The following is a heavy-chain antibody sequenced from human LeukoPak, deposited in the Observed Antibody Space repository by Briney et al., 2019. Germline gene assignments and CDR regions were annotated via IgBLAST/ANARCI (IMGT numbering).Heavy chain of an antibody. CDR3: ARDSAAFDI. J-gene: IGHJ3*02. V-gene: IGHV4-39*07. Sequence: SETLSLTCTVSGGSISSSSYYWGWIRQPPGKGLEWIGSIYYSGSTYYNPSLKSRVTISVDTSKNQFSLKLSSVTAADTAVYYCARDSAAFDIWGQGTMVTVSS. CDR2: IYYSGST. CDR1: GGSISSSSYY.